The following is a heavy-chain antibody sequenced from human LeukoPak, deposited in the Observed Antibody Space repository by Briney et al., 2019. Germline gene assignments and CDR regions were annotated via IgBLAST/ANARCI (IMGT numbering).Heavy chain of an antibody. CDR3: ATKGPRLAVAGLDC. CDR2: FDPEDGET. J-gene: IGHJ4*02. CDR1: GYTLAELS. D-gene: IGHD6-19*01. Sequence: ASVKVSCKVSGYTLAELSMHWVRQAPGKGLDWMGTFDPEDGETLYAQQFRGRVTVTEDTSTDTSYMELSSLRSDDTAVYYCATKGPRLAVAGLDCWGQGTLVTVSS. V-gene: IGHV1-24*01.